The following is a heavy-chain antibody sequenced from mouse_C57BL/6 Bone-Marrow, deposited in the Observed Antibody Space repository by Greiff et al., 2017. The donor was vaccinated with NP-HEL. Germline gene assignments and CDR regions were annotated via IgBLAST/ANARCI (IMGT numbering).Heavy chain of an antibody. CDR1: GFTFSSYG. V-gene: IGHV5-6*01. Sequence: EVKLQESGGDLVKPGGSLKLSCAASGFTFSSYGMSWVRQTPDKRLEWVATISSGGSYTYYPDSLKGRFTISRDNAKNTLYLQMSSLKSEDTAMYYCARPLAYYSNPYFDYWGQGTTLTVSS. J-gene: IGHJ2*01. CDR3: ARPLAYYSNPYFDY. CDR2: ISSGGSYT. D-gene: IGHD2-5*01.